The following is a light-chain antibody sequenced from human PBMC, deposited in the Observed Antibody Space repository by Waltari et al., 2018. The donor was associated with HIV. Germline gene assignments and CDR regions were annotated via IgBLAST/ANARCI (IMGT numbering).Light chain of an antibody. J-gene: IGKJ2*01. V-gene: IGKV1-12*01. CDR2: AAS. CDR1: HDISRW. CDR3: QQANSFPYT. Sequence: DIQMTQTPSSVSASVGDRVTITCRASHDISRWLAWYQQKPAKAPKLLIYAASTLQGGVPSRFSGSGSATEFTLTISSLQPEDFATYYCQQANSFPYTFGQGTKLDIK.